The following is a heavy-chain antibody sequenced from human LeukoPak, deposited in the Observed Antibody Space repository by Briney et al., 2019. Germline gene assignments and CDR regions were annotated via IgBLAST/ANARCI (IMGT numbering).Heavy chain of an antibody. Sequence: ASVKVSCKASGYSFIGHGITWVRQAPRQGLEWMGWISAYNGSTKYAQNLQGRVTMTTDISTSTAYMELRSLRSDDTAVYYCARPGADCGSAGCYTYPYYGLDVWGQGTTVTVSS. V-gene: IGHV1-18*01. CDR2: ISAYNGST. D-gene: IGHD2-2*02. CDR1: GYSFIGHG. CDR3: ARPGADCGSAGCYTYPYYGLDV. J-gene: IGHJ6*02.